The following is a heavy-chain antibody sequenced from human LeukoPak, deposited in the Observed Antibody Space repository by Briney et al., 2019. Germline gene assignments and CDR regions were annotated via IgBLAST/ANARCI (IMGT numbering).Heavy chain of an antibody. CDR1: GGSISSYY. D-gene: IGHD3-10*01. J-gene: IGHJ6*04. Sequence: PSETLSLTCTVSGGSISSYYWSWIRQPPGKGLEWIGYIYYSGSTNYNPSLKRRVTISVDTSKNQFSLKLSSVTAADTAVYYCARGTDMVRGVDPSVWYGMDVWGKGTTVTVSS. CDR3: ARGTDMVRGVDPSVWYGMDV. V-gene: IGHV4-59*01. CDR2: IYYSGST.